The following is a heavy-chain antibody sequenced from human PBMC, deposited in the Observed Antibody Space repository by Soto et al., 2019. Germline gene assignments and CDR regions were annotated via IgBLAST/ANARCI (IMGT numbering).Heavy chain of an antibody. CDR3: ARFIPLTTRIENNWFDP. Sequence: QVQLQESGPGLVKPSGTLSLTCAVSGGSISSSNWWSWVRQPPGKGLEWIGEIYHSGSTNYNPSLKSRVTMSVDKSKNQFSLKQSSVTAADTAVYYCARFIPLTTRIENNWFDPWGQGTLVTVSS. D-gene: IGHD4-4*01. V-gene: IGHV4-4*02. CDR1: GGSISSSNW. J-gene: IGHJ5*02. CDR2: IYHSGST.